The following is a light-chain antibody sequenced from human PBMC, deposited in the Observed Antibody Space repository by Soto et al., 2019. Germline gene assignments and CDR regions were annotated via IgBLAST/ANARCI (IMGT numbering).Light chain of an antibody. CDR3: QQYNTWPYT. Sequence: EIVMTQSPATLSVSPGERVTLSCRASQSVSSNLAWYQQKPGQAPRLLIYGASTRATGIPARISGSGSGTQFTLTISSLQSEDFAVYYCQQYNTWPYTFGRGTKLEIK. V-gene: IGKV3-15*01. J-gene: IGKJ2*01. CDR2: GAS. CDR1: QSVSSN.